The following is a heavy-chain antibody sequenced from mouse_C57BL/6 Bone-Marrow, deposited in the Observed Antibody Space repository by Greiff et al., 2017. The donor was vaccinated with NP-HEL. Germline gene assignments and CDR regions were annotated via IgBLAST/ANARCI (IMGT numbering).Heavy chain of an antibody. Sequence: EVQLQQSGAELVRPGASVKLSCTVSGFNIKDDYMHWVKQRPEQGLEWLGWIDPENGDTAYASKFQGTATITADTSSNTAYLQLSSLTSEDTAVYYCTTGGSSPYAMDYWGQGTSVTVSS. D-gene: IGHD1-1*01. CDR3: TTGGSSPYAMDY. V-gene: IGHV14-4*01. CDR1: GFNIKDDY. CDR2: IDPENGDT. J-gene: IGHJ4*01.